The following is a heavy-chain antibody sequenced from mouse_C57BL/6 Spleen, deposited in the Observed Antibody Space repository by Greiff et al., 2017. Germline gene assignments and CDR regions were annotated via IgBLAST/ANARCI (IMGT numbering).Heavy chain of an antibody. J-gene: IGHJ2*01. Sequence: QVQLQQSGAELVMPGASVKLSCKASGYTFTSYWMHWVKQRPGQGLEWIGEIDPSDSYTNYTQKFKGKSTLTVDKSSSTAYMQLSSLTSEDSAVYYCARGGSNFSFDYWGQGTTLTVSS. D-gene: IGHD2-5*01. CDR1: GYTFTSYW. CDR2: IDPSDSYT. V-gene: IGHV1-69*01. CDR3: ARGGSNFSFDY.